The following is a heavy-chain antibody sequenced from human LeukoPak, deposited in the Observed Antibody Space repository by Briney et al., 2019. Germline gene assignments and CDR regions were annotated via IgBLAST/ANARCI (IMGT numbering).Heavy chain of an antibody. Sequence: KPSETLSLTCTVSGGSISSYYWSWIRQPPGKGLEWIGYLYYSGSTNYNPSLKGRVTISVDTSKNQFSLKLSSVTAADTAMYYCAGGTGFIIKDWGQGTLVTVSS. J-gene: IGHJ4*02. CDR3: AGGTGFIIKD. CDR2: LYYSGST. CDR1: GGSISSYY. D-gene: IGHD3-9*01. V-gene: IGHV4-59*01.